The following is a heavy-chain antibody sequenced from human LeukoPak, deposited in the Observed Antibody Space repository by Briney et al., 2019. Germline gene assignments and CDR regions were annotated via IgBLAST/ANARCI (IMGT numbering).Heavy chain of an antibody. CDR2: IYYSGST. V-gene: IGHV4-61*01. CDR3: ARGAGLSHDHDAFDI. D-gene: IGHD6-19*01. Sequence: KTSETLSLTCTVSGGSISSSSYYWSWIRQPPGKGLEWIGYIYYSGSTNYNPSLKSRVTISVDTSKNQFSLKLSSVTAADTAVYYCARGAGLSHDHDAFDIWGQGTMVTVSS. CDR1: GGSISSSSYY. J-gene: IGHJ3*02.